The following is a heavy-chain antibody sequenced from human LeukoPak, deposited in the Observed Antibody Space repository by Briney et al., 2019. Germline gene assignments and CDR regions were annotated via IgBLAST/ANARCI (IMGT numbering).Heavy chain of an antibody. CDR2: IYYSGST. Sequence: PSATLSLTCTVSGDSISSYYWNWIRQPPGKALEWIGFIYYSGSTNYNPSLKSRVTISVDTSKNQFSLKLSSVTAADTAVYYCARVPAYCGGDCYPDYWGQGTLVTVSS. J-gene: IGHJ4*02. V-gene: IGHV4-59*01. CDR3: ARVPAYCGGDCYPDY. CDR1: GDSISSYY. D-gene: IGHD2-21*02.